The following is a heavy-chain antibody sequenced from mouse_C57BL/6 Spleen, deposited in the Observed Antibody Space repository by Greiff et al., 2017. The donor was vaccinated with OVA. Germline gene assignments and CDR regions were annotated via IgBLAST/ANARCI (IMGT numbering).Heavy chain of an antibody. V-gene: IGHV1-50*01. CDR3: ARGGYYGSSSYWYFDV. J-gene: IGHJ1*03. CDR2: IDPSDSYT. CDR1: GYTFTSYW. D-gene: IGHD1-1*01. Sequence: QVQLQQSGAELVKPGASVKLSCKASGYTFTSYWMQWVKQRPGQGLEWIGEIDPSDSYTNYNQKFKGQATLTVDTSSSTAYMQLSSLTSEDSAVYYCARGGYYGSSSYWYFDVWGTGTTVTVSS.